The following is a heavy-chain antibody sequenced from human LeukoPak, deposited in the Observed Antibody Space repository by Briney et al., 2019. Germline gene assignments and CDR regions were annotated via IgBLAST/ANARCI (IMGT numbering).Heavy chain of an antibody. CDR1: GGSFSGYY. V-gene: IGHV4-34*01. D-gene: IGHD3-22*01. J-gene: IGHJ4*02. CDR3: TRALESYYYDSSGYLDY. CDR2: INHSGST. Sequence: SETLSLTCAVYGGSFSGYYWSWIRQPPGKGLEWIGEINHSGSTNYNPSLKSRVTISVDTSKNQFSLKLSSVTAADTAVYYCTRALESYYYDSSGYLDYWGQGTLVTVSS.